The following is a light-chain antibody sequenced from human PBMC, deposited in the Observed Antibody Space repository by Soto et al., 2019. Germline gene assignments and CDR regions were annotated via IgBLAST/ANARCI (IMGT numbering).Light chain of an antibody. CDR2: GAS. CDR1: QYVGSS. Sequence: EIVMTQSPVILSVSSGEGATLSCRASQYVGSSLAWYQQKPGQAPRLLIYGASTRATASPARFSGSGSGTDFTLTISRLEPEDFAVYYCQQYGSSITFGQGTRLEIK. J-gene: IGKJ5*01. V-gene: IGKV3-20*01. CDR3: QQYGSSIT.